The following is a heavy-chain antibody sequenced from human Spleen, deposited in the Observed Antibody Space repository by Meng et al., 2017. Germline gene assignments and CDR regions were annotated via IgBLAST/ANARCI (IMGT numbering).Heavy chain of an antibody. Sequence: QVQLVQSGAEVKKPGASVKVSCKASAYSFTDYFVHWVRQAPGQGLEWLGVINCRSGAPTYEPKFQGRLTMTRDTSTSTVSMELSSLRSEDTAVYYCARGRRGYSYGGGDFDYWGQGTLVTVSS. J-gene: IGHJ4*02. CDR3: ARGRRGYSYGGGDFDY. V-gene: IGHV1-46*01. CDR2: INCRSGAP. CDR1: AYSFTDYF. D-gene: IGHD5-18*01.